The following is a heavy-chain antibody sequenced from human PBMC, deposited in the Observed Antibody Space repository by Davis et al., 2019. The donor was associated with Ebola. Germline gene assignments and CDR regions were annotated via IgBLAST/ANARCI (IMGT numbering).Heavy chain of an antibody. CDR3: ARDGLGRQQLVEGLDY. V-gene: IGHV1-2*04. CDR1: GYTFTGYY. J-gene: IGHJ4*02. CDR2: INPNSGGT. D-gene: IGHD6-13*01. Sequence: ASVKVSCKASGYTFTGYYMHWVRQAPGQGLEWMGWINPNSGGTNYAQKFQGWVTMTRDTSISTAYMELSRLRSDDTAVYYCARDGLGRQQLVEGLDYWGQGTLVTVSS.